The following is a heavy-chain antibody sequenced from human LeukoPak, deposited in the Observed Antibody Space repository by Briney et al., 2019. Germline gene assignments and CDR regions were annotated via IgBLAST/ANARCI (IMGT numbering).Heavy chain of an antibody. V-gene: IGHV1-2*02. D-gene: IGHD3-9*01. CDR1: GYTFTGYY. Sequence: ASVKVSCKASGYTFTGYYMHWVRQAPGQGLEWMGWINPNSGGTNYAQKFQGRVTMTRDTSISTAYMELSRLRSDDTAVYYCARGENLRYFDWLPDDAFDIWGQGTMVTVSS. CDR3: ARGENLRYFDWLPDDAFDI. J-gene: IGHJ3*02. CDR2: INPNSGGT.